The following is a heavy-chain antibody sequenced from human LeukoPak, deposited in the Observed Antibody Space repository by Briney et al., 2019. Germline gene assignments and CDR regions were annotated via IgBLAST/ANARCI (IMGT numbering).Heavy chain of an antibody. CDR3: ARAGSITMVRGAPTPTLRNYYGMDV. CDR1: GCTFSSYD. CDR2: TGTAGDT. J-gene: IGHJ6*02. V-gene: IGHV3-13*01. Sequence: GGSLRLSCAASGCTFSSYDMHWVRQATGRGLEWVSATGTAGDTYYPGSVKGRFTISRENAKNSLYLQMNSLRAGDTAVYYCARAGSITMVRGAPTPTLRNYYGMDVWGQGTTVTVSS. D-gene: IGHD3-10*01.